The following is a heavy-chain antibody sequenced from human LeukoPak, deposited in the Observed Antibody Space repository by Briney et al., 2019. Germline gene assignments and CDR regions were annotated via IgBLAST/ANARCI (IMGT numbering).Heavy chain of an antibody. CDR3: AKEFNRGLPDY. CDR1: GFTFSTYG. D-gene: IGHD2-21*01. CDR2: ISYDGSNE. V-gene: IGHV3-30*18. J-gene: IGHJ4*02. Sequence: GRSLRLSCAASGFTFSTYGMHWVRQAPGKGLEWVAVISYDGSNEYYADSVKGRFTISRDNSRNTLYLQMSSLRAEDTAVYYCAKEFNRGLPDYWGQGTLVTVPS.